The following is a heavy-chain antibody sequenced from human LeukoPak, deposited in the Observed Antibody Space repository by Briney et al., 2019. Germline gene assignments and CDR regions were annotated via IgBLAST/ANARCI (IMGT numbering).Heavy chain of an antibody. CDR1: GFSLSTSEMC. D-gene: IGHD3-3*01. CDR3: AHSIPGELRFLDAWYFDL. CDR2: IDWDDDK. Sequence: SGPTLVNPTQTLTLTCTFSGFSLSTSEMCVSWIRQPPGKALEWLARIDWDDDKYYSTSLKTRLTITKDTSKNQVVLTMTNMDPVDTATYYCAHSIPGELRFLDAWYFDLWGRGTLVTVSS. J-gene: IGHJ2*01. V-gene: IGHV2-70*12.